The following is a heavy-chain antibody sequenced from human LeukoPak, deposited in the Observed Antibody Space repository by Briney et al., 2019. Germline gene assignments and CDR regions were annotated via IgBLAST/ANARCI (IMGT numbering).Heavy chain of an antibody. D-gene: IGHD1/OR15-1a*01. V-gene: IGHV1-3*01. Sequence: ASVKVSCKASGYTFTSYASHWVRQAPGQRLEWMGWISAGNGNTKYSQNFQGRVTFISNTSATTAFMELSSLRSEDAAVYYCARDSGRGNNDYWGQGTLVTVYS. CDR2: ISAGNGNT. J-gene: IGHJ4*02. CDR1: GYTFTSYA. CDR3: ARDSGRGNNDY.